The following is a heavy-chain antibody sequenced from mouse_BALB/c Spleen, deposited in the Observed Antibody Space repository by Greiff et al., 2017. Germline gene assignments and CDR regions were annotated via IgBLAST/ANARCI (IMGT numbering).Heavy chain of an antibody. CDR1: GFSLTSYG. J-gene: IGHJ4*01. V-gene: IGHV2-2*02. CDR2: IWSGGST. D-gene: IGHD1-1*01. Sequence: QVQLKQSGPGLVQPSQSLSITCTVSGFSLTSYGVYWVRQSPGKGLEWLGGIWSGGSTDYNAAFIYRLSISKDNSKSQVFFKMNSLQANDTAIYYCARSGSSPLYAMGYWGQGTSVTVSA. CDR3: ARSGSSPLYAMGY.